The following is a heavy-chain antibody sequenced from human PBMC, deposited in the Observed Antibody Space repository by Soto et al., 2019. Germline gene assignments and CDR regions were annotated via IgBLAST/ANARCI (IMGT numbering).Heavy chain of an antibody. CDR1: GFTFRTYA. CDR2: ISGSGGST. V-gene: IGHV3-23*01. D-gene: IGHD1-26*01. CDR3: AKDGWELLRGFDP. Sequence: EVQLLESGGGLVQPGGSLRLSCAASGFTFRTYAMTWVRQAPGKGLEWVSTISGSGGSTYYADSVKGRFTISRDNSKNTLELQMNSLRAEDTAVYYCAKDGWELLRGFDPWGQGTLVTVSS. J-gene: IGHJ5*02.